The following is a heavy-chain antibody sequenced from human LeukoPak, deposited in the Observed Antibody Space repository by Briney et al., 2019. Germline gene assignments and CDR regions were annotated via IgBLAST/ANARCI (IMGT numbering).Heavy chain of an antibody. V-gene: IGHV4-31*03. J-gene: IGHJ3*02. CDR1: GGSISSGGYY. Sequence: SETLSLTCTVYGGSISSGGYYWNWIRQHPGKGLEWIGYIYYSGSTYYNPSLKSRVTISVDTSKNQFSLKLSSVTAADTAVYYCARDARYGGDGAFGIWGQGTMVTVSS. D-gene: IGHD2-21*01. CDR3: ARDARYGGDGAFGI. CDR2: IYYSGST.